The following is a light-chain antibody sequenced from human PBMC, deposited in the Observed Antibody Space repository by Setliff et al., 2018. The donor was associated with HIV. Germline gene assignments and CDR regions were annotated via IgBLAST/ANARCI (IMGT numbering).Light chain of an antibody. V-gene: IGLV2-14*03. J-gene: IGLJ1*01. Sequence: ALTQPASVSGSPGQSITISCTGTSSDVGTYNFVSWYQQHPGKAPKLMIYDVSNRPSGVSNRFSGSKSGNTASLTISGLQAEDEADYYCSSYTSTPRYVFGTGTKVTVL. CDR2: DVS. CDR1: SSDVGTYNF. CDR3: SSYTSTPRYV.